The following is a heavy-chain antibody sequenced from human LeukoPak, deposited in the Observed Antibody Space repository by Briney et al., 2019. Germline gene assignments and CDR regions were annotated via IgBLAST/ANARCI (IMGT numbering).Heavy chain of an antibody. CDR2: IKHDGSEK. D-gene: IGHD3-3*01. Sequence: GGSLRLSCTASGFIFTNYFMSWVRQAPGKGLEWVASIKHDGSEKYYVDSVRGRFTISRDNTMNSLYLQMSSLRAEDTAVYYCATDRGWRTSGYYLYYFEYWGQGTLVTYSS. CDR3: ATDRGWRTSGYYLYYFEY. CDR1: GFIFTNYF. V-gene: IGHV3-7*01. J-gene: IGHJ4*02.